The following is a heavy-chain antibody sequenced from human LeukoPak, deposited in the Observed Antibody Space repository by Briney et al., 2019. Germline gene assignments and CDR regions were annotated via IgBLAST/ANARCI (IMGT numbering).Heavy chain of an antibody. V-gene: IGHV1-69*04. Sequence: SVKVSCKASGGTFSSYAISWVRQAPGQGLEWMGRIIPIFGIANYAQKFQGRVTITADKSTSTAYMELSSLRSEDTAVYYCARGARVSGSPLVNYFDYWGQGTLVTVAS. CDR3: ARGARVSGSPLVNYFDY. CDR2: IIPIFGIA. CDR1: GGTFSSYA. J-gene: IGHJ4*02. D-gene: IGHD1-26*01.